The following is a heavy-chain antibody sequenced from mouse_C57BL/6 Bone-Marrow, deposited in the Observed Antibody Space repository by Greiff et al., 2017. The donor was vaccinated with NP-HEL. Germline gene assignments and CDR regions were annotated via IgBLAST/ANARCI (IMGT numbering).Heavy chain of an antibody. J-gene: IGHJ2*01. CDR3: ARQITTVVEDYFDY. CDR2: IWPGGGT. Sequence: VQLKESGPGLVAPSQSLSITCTVSGFSLTSYAISWVRQPPGKGLEWLGVIWPGGGTNYNSALKSRLSISKDNSKSQVFLKMNSLQTDDTARYYCARQITTVVEDYFDYWGQGTTLTVSS. CDR1: GFSLTSYA. D-gene: IGHD1-1*01. V-gene: IGHV2-9-1*01.